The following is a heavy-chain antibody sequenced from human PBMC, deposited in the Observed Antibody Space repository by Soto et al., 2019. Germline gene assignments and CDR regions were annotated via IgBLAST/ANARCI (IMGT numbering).Heavy chain of an antibody. Sequence: SETLXLTCTVSGGXISSSSYYWGWIRQPPGKGLEWIGSIYYSGSTYYNPSLKSRVTISVDTSKNQFSLKLSSVTAADTAVYYCARLGVTTVTIDYWGQGTLVTVSS. D-gene: IGHD4-17*01. CDR3: ARLGVTTVTIDY. CDR2: IYYSGST. V-gene: IGHV4-39*01. CDR1: GGXISSSSYY. J-gene: IGHJ4*02.